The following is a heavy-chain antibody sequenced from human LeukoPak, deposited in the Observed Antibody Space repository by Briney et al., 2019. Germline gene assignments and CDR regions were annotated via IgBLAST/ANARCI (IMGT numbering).Heavy chain of an antibody. D-gene: IGHD3-9*01. CDR1: GGSISSGSYY. CDR3: AREGRDQDDILTGYYDY. Sequence: RPSETLSLTCTVSGGSISSGSYYWSWIRQPAGKGLEWIGRIYTSGSTNYNPSLKSRVTISVDTSKNQFSLKLSSVTAADTAVYYCAREGRDQDDILTGYYDYWGQGTLVTVSS. V-gene: IGHV4-61*02. J-gene: IGHJ4*02. CDR2: IYTSGST.